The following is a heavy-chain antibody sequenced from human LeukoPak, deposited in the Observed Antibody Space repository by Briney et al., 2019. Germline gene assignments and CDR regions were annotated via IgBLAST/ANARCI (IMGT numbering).Heavy chain of an antibody. J-gene: IGHJ4*02. Sequence: ASVKVSCKVSGYSFTSNYIHWVRQAPGQGLEWMGMIYPRDGSTSYAQRFQDRVTVIRDTSTSTVHMELSGLRSEDTAVYYCARDQEGFDYWGQGTLVTVSS. CDR3: ARDQEGFDY. V-gene: IGHV1-46*01. CDR2: IYPRDGST. CDR1: GYSFTSNY.